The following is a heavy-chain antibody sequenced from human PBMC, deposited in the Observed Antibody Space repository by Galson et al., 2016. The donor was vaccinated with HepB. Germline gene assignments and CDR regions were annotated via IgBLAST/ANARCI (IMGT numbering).Heavy chain of an antibody. CDR1: GFTFTNYW. CDR3: AREGFADGSYCDY. D-gene: IGHD5-24*01. CDR2: IKEDGTEK. V-gene: IGHV3-7*01. J-gene: IGHJ4*02. Sequence: SLRLSCAASGFTFTNYWMTWVRQAPGKGLEWVANIKEDGTEKCYADSVKGRFTISRDNARNSLYLQMNSLRAEDTGIYYCAREGFADGSYCDYWGRGTLVTV.